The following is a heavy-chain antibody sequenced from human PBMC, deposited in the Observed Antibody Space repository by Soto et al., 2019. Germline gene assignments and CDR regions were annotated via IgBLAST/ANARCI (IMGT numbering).Heavy chain of an antibody. D-gene: IGHD1-1*01. V-gene: IGHV4-30-4*01. Sequence: PSETLSLTCTVSGGSISSGDYYWSWIRQPPGKGLEWIGYIYYSGSTYYNPSLKSRVTISVDTSKNQFSLKLSPVTAADTAVYYCARGDTGGAFDIWGQGTMVTVSS. J-gene: IGHJ3*02. CDR3: ARGDTGGAFDI. CDR1: GGSISSGDYY. CDR2: IYYSGST.